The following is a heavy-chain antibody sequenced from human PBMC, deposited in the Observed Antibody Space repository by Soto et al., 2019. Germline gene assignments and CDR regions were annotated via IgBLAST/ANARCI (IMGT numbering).Heavy chain of an antibody. Sequence: GGSLRLSCAASGSSFPKYPMHWVRQTPDKGLEWVAVISYDGSNKYYADSVKGRFTISRDNSKNTLYLQMNSLRAEDTAVYYCAKALVVAATGYYYYYYGMDVWGQGTTVTVSS. J-gene: IGHJ6*02. CDR2: ISYDGSNK. V-gene: IGHV3-30*18. CDR1: GSSFPKYP. D-gene: IGHD2-15*01. CDR3: AKALVVAATGYYYYYYGMDV.